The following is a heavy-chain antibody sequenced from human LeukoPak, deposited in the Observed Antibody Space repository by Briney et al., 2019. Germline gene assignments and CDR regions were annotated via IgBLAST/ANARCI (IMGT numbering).Heavy chain of an antibody. D-gene: IGHD3-10*01. Sequence: SETLSLTCTVSGGSISSSSYYWGWIRQPPGKGLEWIGSIYYSGSTYYNPSLKSRVTISVDTSKNQFSLKLSSVTAADTAVYYCARSVYSTYYYGSGSYSYYFYMDVWGKGTTVTVSS. CDR2: IYYSGST. J-gene: IGHJ6*03. CDR3: ARSVYSTYYYGSGSYSYYFYMDV. CDR1: GGSISSSSYY. V-gene: IGHV4-39*07.